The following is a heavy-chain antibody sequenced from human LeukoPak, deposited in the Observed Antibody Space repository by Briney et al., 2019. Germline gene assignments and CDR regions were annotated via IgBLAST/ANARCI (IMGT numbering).Heavy chain of an antibody. CDR1: GLTFSNYW. D-gene: IGHD3-22*01. CDR3: ARDQDSMIVVRTTNWFFAL. V-gene: IGHV3-7*01. J-gene: IGHJ2*01. Sequence: HSGGSLRLSCAAAGLTFSNYWMSWVRQAPGKGLEWLANINQDGSEIYYVDSVKGRFTISRDNGKNSLYLQINSLRADDTAVYYCARDQDSMIVVRTTNWFFALWGRGTLVTVSS. CDR2: INQDGSEI.